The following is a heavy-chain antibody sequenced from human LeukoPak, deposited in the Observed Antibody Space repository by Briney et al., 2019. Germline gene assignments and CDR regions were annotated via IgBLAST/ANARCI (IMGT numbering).Heavy chain of an antibody. CDR3: ARGINDAFDI. D-gene: IGHD2/OR15-2a*01. CDR1: GDSISSSSYY. V-gene: IGHV4-39*01. Sequence: SETLSLTCTVSGDSISSSSYYWGCIRQPPGKGLEWTGSIYYSGSTYYNPSLKSRVTISVDTSKNQFSLKLNSVTAADTAVYYCARGINDAFDIWGQGTMVTVSS. CDR2: IYYSGST. J-gene: IGHJ3*02.